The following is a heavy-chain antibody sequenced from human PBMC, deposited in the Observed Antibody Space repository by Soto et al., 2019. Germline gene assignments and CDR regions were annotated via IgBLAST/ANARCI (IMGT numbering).Heavy chain of an antibody. V-gene: IGHV4-39*01. CDR3: ARHQLGYSGYDYCWFDP. CDR2: IYYSGST. CDR1: GGSISSSSYY. Sequence: QLQLQESGPGLVKPSETLSLTCTVSGGSISSSSYYWGWIRQPPGKGLEWLGSIYYSGSTYYNPSLKGRVTISVDTSKNQFSLKLSAVTAADAAVYYCARHQLGYSGYDYCWFDPWGQGTLVTVSS. D-gene: IGHD5-12*01. J-gene: IGHJ5*02.